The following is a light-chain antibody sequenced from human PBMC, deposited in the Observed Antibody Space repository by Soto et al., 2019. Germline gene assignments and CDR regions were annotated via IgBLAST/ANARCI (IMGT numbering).Light chain of an antibody. CDR3: QQYGRSPFT. J-gene: IGKJ3*01. Sequence: EIVLTQSPGTLSLSPGERATLSCRASQSVSSNNLAWYQQRPRQAPRVVIYGASTRATGIPERFSGSGSGTDFTLTMSRLEPEDFAVYYCQQYGRSPFTFGPGTKVDIK. CDR1: QSVSSNN. CDR2: GAS. V-gene: IGKV3-20*01.